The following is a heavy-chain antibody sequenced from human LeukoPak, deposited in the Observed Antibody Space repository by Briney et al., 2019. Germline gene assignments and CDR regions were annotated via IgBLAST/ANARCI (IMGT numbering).Heavy chain of an antibody. CDR1: GGSISSSRYY. CDR2: IYYSGST. J-gene: IGHJ6*02. D-gene: IGHD6-13*01. V-gene: IGHV4-39*02. CDR3: ARERQQLVPGYYYYGMDV. Sequence: PSETLSLTRTVSGGSISSSRYYWGWTRQPPGKGLEWIGSIYYSGSTYYNPSLKSRVTISVDTSKNQFSLKLGSVTAADTAVYYCARERQQLVPGYYYYGMDVWGQGTTVTVSS.